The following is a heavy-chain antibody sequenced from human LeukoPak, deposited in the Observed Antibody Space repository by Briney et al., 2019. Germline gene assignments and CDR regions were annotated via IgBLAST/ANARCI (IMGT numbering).Heavy chain of an antibody. J-gene: IGHJ4*02. D-gene: IGHD2-15*01. Sequence: ASVKVSCKASGGTFSSYAISWVRQAPGQGLEWMGRIIPILGIANYAQKLQGRVTMTTDTSTSTAYTELRSLRSDDTAVYYCARGEYCSGGSCYSGFDYWGQGTLVTVSS. V-gene: IGHV1-69*04. CDR2: IIPILGIA. CDR1: GGTFSSYA. CDR3: ARGEYCSGGSCYSGFDY.